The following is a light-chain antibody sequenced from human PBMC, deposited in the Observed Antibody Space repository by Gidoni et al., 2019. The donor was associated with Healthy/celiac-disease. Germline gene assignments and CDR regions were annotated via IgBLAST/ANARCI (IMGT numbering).Light chain of an antibody. CDR2: AAS. Sequence: DIQMTQSPSSLSPSVGDRVTITCRASQSISSYLNWYQQKPGKAPKLLIYAASSLQSGVPSRFSGSGSGTDFTLNISSLQPEDFETYYCQQSYSTLWTFGQGTKVEIK. CDR3: QQSYSTLWT. J-gene: IGKJ1*01. V-gene: IGKV1-39*01. CDR1: QSISSY.